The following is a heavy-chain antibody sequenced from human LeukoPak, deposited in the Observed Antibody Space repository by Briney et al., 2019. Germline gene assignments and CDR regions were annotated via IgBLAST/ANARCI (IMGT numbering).Heavy chain of an antibody. D-gene: IGHD3-22*01. J-gene: IGHJ4*02. CDR2: ISAYNGNT. CDR3: ARDRAPQYDSSGYYYY. CDR1: GGTFSSYA. Sequence: ASVKVSCKASGGTFSSYAISWVRQAPGQGLEWMGWISAYNGNTNYAQKLQGRVTMTTDTSTSTAYMELRSLRSDDTAVYYCARDRAPQYDSSGYYYYWGQGTLVTVSS. V-gene: IGHV1-18*01.